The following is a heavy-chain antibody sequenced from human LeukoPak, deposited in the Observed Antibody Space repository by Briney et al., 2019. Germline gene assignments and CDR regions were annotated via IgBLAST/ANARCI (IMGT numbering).Heavy chain of an antibody. CDR3: ATHPQANYLAAASDAFDI. D-gene: IGHD6-13*01. CDR1: GFTFSIYC. J-gene: IGHJ3*02. V-gene: IGHV3-30*03. Sequence: GGSLRLSCAASGFTFSIYCMHWVRQAPGKGLEGVTVISYDGSNKYYADAVKGRFTISRDNSKNTLYRQMNSQRAEDRAVYYCATHPQANYLAAASDAFDIWGQGTMVTVSS. CDR2: ISYDGSNK.